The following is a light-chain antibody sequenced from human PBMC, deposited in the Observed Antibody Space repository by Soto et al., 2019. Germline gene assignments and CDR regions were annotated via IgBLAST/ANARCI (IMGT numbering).Light chain of an antibody. CDR3: QQYNSWT. CDR2: GAS. J-gene: IGKJ1*01. CDR1: QSVTNW. Sequence: DIPMTQSPSTLSASVGDRVTITCRASQSVTNWLAWYQQKPGKAPKLLIYGASNLESGVPSRFSGSGSGTEFTLTISGLQPDDFATYHCQQYNSWTFGQGTKVEIK. V-gene: IGKV1-5*01.